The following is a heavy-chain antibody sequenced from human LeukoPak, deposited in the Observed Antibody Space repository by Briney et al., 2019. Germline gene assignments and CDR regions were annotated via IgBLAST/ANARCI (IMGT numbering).Heavy chain of an antibody. CDR1: GFTFSSYT. CDR3: AKDISSSWGGPLSGVAFDI. V-gene: IGHV3-9*01. CDR2: ISWNSGSI. J-gene: IGHJ3*02. Sequence: GGSLRLSCAASGFTFSSYTLSWVRQAPGGGLEWVSGISWNSGSIGYADSVKGRFTISRDNAKNSLYLQMNSLRAEDTALYYCAKDISSSWGGPLSGVAFDIWGQGTMVTVSS. D-gene: IGHD6-13*01.